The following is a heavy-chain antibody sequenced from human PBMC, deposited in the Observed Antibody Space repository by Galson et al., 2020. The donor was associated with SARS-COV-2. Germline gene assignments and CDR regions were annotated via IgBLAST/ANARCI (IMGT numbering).Heavy chain of an antibody. CDR3: ARDLFCGGDCSGAFDI. J-gene: IGHJ3*02. D-gene: IGHD2-21*02. CDR2: IYHSGRN. CDR1: GGSISSGAYS. V-gene: IGHV4-30-2*01. Sequence: SETLSLTCAVSGGSISSGAYSWSWIRQPPGKGLEWIGYIYHSGRNYYNPSLKSRVTISVDRSKNQFSLKLSSVTAADTAVYYCARDLFCGGDCSGAFDIWGQGTMVTVSS.